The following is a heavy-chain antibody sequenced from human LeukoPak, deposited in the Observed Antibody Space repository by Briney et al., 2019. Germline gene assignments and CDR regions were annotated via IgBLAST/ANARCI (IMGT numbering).Heavy chain of an antibody. V-gene: IGHV3-23*01. CDR2: ISGSGGST. Sequence: GGSLRLSCAASGFTFSSYAMSWVRQAPGKGLEWVSAISGSGGSTYYADSVKGRFTISRDNSKNTLYLQMNSLRAEDTAVYYCARGIAGGNDAFDIWGQGTMVTVSS. J-gene: IGHJ3*02. CDR1: GFTFSSYA. CDR3: ARGIAGGNDAFDI. D-gene: IGHD2-21*01.